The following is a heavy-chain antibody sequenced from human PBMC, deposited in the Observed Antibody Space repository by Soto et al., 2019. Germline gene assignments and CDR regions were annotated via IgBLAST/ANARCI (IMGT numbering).Heavy chain of an antibody. D-gene: IGHD3-10*01. J-gene: IGHJ4*02. CDR3: ARTYGSGSYYFDY. CDR2: INHSGST. CDR1: GGSFSGYY. Sequence: SETLSLTCAVYGGSFSGYYWSWIRQPPGKGLEWIGEINHSGSTNYNPSLKSRVTISVDTSKNQFSLKLSSVTAADTAVYYCARTYGSGSYYFDYWGQGTLVTVSS. V-gene: IGHV4-34*01.